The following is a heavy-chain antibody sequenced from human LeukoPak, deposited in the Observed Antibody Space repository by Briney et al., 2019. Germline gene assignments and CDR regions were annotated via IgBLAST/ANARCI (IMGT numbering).Heavy chain of an antibody. V-gene: IGHV4-59*08. CDR3: ARGSGTYLYPFDY. Sequence: SETLSLTCTVSGGSISSNYWSWIRQPPGKGLEWVGYIYYSGSTNYNPSLKSRVTISVDTSKNQFSLKLSSVTAADTAVYYCARGSGTYLYPFDYWGQGTLVTVSS. D-gene: IGHD1-26*01. CDR1: GGSISSNY. J-gene: IGHJ4*02. CDR2: IYYSGST.